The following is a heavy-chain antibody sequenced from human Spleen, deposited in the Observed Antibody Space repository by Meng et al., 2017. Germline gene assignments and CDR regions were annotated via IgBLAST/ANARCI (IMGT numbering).Heavy chain of an antibody. V-gene: IGHV1-3*01. D-gene: IGHD2-8*01. CDR1: GYMFTTFA. Sequence: VQFVQSGAEVKKPGASVKISCKASGYMFTTFAIHWVRQAPGQRLQWMGWIIPGNGYAEYSPKFQGRVTFTRDTSANTVFLELSSLTYDDTAVYYCARDNGGGHFGNWFDPWGQGTLVTVSS. CDR2: IIPGNGYA. CDR3: ARDNGGGHFGNWFDP. J-gene: IGHJ5*02.